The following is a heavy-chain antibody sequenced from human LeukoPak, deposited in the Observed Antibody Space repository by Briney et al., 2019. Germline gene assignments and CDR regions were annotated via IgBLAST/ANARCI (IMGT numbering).Heavy chain of an antibody. CDR3: ARIGGYSSGYHYVEY. J-gene: IGHJ4*02. CDR2: IYYSGST. D-gene: IGHD3-22*01. V-gene: IGHV4-59*01. CDR1: GGSISSYY. Sequence: SSETQSLTCTVSGGSISSYYWSWIRQPPGKGLEWIGYIYYSGSTNYNPSLKSRVTISVDTSKNQFSLKLSSVTAADTAVYYCARIGGYSSGYHYVEYWGQGTLVTVSS.